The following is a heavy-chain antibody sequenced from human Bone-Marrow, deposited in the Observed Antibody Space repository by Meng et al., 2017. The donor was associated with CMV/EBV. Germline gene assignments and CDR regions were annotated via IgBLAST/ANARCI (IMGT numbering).Heavy chain of an antibody. V-gene: IGHV1-2*02. CDR3: ARFFQGYFDY. D-gene: IGHD3-3*01. CDR1: GGTFSSYA. Sequence: ASVKVSWKASGGTFSSYAISWVRQAPGQGLEWMGGINPNSGGTNYAQKFQGRVTMTRDTSISTAYMELSRLRSDDTALYYCARFFQGYFDYWGQGTRVTLSS. CDR2: INPNSGGT. J-gene: IGHJ4*02.